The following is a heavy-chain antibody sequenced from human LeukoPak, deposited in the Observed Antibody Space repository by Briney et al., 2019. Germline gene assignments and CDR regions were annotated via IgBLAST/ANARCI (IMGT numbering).Heavy chain of an antibody. D-gene: IGHD4/OR15-4a*01. CDR1: GFTVSSNS. CDR2: IHSDNT. CDR3: ARRAGAYSHPYDY. V-gene: IGHV3-53*01. J-gene: IGHJ4*02. Sequence: GGSLRLSCTVSGFTVSSNSMSWVRQAPGKGLEWVSFIHSDNTHYSDSVKGRFTISRDNSKNTLYLQMNSLRAEDTAVYYCARRAGAYSHPYDYWGQGTLVTVSS.